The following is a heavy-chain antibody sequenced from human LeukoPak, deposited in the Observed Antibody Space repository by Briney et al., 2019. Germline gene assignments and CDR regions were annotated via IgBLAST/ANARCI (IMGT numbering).Heavy chain of an antibody. CDR2: ISWNSGSI. CDR3: AKENVSGYFDY. CDR1: GFIFSNYG. J-gene: IGHJ4*02. Sequence: GGSLRLSCAASGFIFSNYGMSWVRQAPGKGPEWVSGISWNSGSIGYADSVKGRFTISRDNAKNSLYLQMNSLRAEDTALYYCAKENVSGYFDYWGQGTLVTVSS. V-gene: IGHV3-9*01. D-gene: IGHD2-8*01.